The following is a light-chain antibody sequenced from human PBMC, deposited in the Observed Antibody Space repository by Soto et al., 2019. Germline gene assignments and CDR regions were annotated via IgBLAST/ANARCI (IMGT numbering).Light chain of an antibody. V-gene: IGLV2-14*01. Sequence: QSALTQPASVSGSPGQSITISCTGTSSDVGGYNYVSWYQQHPGNAPKLMIYDVSNRPSGVSNRFSGSKSGNTASLTISGLQAEDEADYYCSSYTSGNTRGFGTGTKLTVL. CDR2: DVS. J-gene: IGLJ1*01. CDR3: SSYTSGNTRG. CDR1: SSDVGGYNY.